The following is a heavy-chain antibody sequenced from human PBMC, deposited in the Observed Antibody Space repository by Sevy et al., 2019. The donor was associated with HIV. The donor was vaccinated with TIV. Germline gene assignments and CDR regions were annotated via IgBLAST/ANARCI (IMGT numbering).Heavy chain of an antibody. CDR1: GYSFTSYW. CDR3: ASLESDLGELSLGGFRAFDI. V-gene: IGHV5-51*01. Sequence: GESLKISCKGSGYSFTSYWIGWVRQMPGKGLEWMGIIYPGDSDTRYSPSFQGQVTISADKSISTAYLRWSSLKASDTAMYYCASLESDLGELSLGGFRAFDIWGQGTMVTVSS. J-gene: IGHJ3*02. D-gene: IGHD3-16*02. CDR2: IYPGDSDT.